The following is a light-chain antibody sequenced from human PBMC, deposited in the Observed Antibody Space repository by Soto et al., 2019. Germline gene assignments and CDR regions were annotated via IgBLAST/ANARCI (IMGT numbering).Light chain of an antibody. Sequence: DIVMTQSPDSLAVSLGERATINCKSSQSVLKTSNDKNHLAWYQQKPGQPPRLLIFWASTRESGVPDRFSGGGSGTDVTLTISSLQAEDVAIYYCQQYYSPPAMFGQGTKVEI. V-gene: IGKV4-1*01. CDR1: QSVLKTSNDKNH. J-gene: IGKJ1*01. CDR2: WAS. CDR3: QQYYSPPAM.